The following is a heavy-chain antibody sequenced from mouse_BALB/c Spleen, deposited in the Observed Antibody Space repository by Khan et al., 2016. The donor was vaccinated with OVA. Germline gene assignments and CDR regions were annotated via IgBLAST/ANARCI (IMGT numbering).Heavy chain of an antibody. J-gene: IGHJ4*01. CDR2: IWAGGST. CDR3: ARDRSYGNYWAMDY. V-gene: IGHV2-9*02. Sequence: QVQLKESGPGLVAPSQSLSITCTVSGFSLTTYGVHWVRQPPGKGLEWLGVIWAGGSTNFNSALMSRLSISKDNSKSQVFLKMNSLQTVDTAMYYCARDRSYGNYWAMDYWGQGTSVTVSS. CDR1: GFSLTTYG. D-gene: IGHD2-1*01.